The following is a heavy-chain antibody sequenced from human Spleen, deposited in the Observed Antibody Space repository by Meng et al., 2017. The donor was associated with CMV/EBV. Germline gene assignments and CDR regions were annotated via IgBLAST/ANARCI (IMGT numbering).Heavy chain of an antibody. V-gene: IGHV3-43D*03. CDR2: ISWDGGST. CDR3: AKDSSYYYDSSGYYTYFDY. D-gene: IGHD3-22*01. J-gene: IGHJ4*02. CDR1: GFIFDDYT. Sequence: GGSLRLSCSASGFIFDDYTMYWVRQPPGKGLEWVSLISWDGGSTYYADSVKGRFTISRDNSKNSLYLQMNSLRAEDTALYYCAKDSSYYYDSSGYYTYFDYWGQGTLVTVSS.